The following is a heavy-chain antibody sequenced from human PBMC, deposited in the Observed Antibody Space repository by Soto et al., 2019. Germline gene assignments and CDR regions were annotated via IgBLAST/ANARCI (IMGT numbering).Heavy chain of an antibody. CDR2: IWYDGSKK. D-gene: IGHD5-18*01. CDR3: VREGRHTAMFSGFDY. Sequence: HVDLVESGGGVVQPGESLRLSCATSGFTFSEDAMHWVRQAPGKGLEWVAVIWYDGSKKYYADSVKGRFTISRDNSKNTLFLQMNSLTAEDTAVYWCVREGRHTAMFSGFDYWGQGTRVTASS. J-gene: IGHJ4*02. V-gene: IGHV3-33*01. CDR1: GFTFSEDA.